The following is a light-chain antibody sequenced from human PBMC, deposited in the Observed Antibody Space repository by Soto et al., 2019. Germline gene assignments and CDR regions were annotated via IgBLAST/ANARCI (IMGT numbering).Light chain of an antibody. CDR1: SNDVGGYNS. CDR2: DVT. J-gene: IGLJ2*01. Sequence: QSALTQPASVSGSPGQTITISCTGTSNDVGGYNSVSWYQHHPGKAPKVLIFDVTDRPSGVSHRFSGSKSGNTASLTISGLQAEDEAFYYCASSTSTSIPVLFGGGTKLTVL. V-gene: IGLV2-14*03. CDR3: ASSTSTSIPVL.